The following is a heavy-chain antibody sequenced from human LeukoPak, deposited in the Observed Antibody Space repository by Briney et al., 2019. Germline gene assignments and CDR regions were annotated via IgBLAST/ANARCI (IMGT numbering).Heavy chain of an antibody. J-gene: IGHJ4*02. Sequence: GGSLRLSCAASGFTFSSYAMSWVRQAPGKGLEWVSGINWNGGSTGYADSVKGRFTISRDNAKNSLYLQMNSLRAEDTALYYCARAADIVVVPAALVDYWGQGTLVTVSS. D-gene: IGHD2-2*01. V-gene: IGHV3-20*04. CDR2: INWNGGST. CDR1: GFTFSSYA. CDR3: ARAADIVVVPAALVDY.